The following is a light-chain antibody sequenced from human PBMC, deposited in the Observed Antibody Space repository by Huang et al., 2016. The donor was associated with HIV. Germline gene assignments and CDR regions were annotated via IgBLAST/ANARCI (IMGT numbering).Light chain of an antibody. Sequence: DIQMTQSPSSLSASVGDRVTITCRASQSISSYLNWYQQKPGKAPNLLIYTASTLQSGGPSRFSGSGSGTDFTLTISSLQPEDFATYYCQQSDRTPYTFGQGTKLEIK. J-gene: IGKJ2*01. CDR1: QSISSY. CDR3: QQSDRTPYT. V-gene: IGKV1-39*01. CDR2: TAS.